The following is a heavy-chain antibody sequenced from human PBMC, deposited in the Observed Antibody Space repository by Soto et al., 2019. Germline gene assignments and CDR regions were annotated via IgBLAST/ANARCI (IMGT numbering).Heavy chain of an antibody. J-gene: IGHJ4*02. D-gene: IGHD3-3*01. Sequence: GGSLRLSCVASGFTFISSFMGWIRQAPGKGLEWVANINQDGGVTYYVDSVEGRFTISRDNTKDSLYLQMNSLRGEDTAIYYCVRYYRGSGRYFFDYWGQVTPVTVS. CDR2: INQDGGVT. V-gene: IGHV3-7*03. CDR3: VRYYRGSGRYFFDY. CDR1: GFTFISSF.